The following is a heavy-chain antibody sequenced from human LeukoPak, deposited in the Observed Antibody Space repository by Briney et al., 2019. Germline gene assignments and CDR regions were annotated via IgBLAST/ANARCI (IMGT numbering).Heavy chain of an antibody. D-gene: IGHD1-26*01. J-gene: IGHJ4*02. CDR1: GFTFSSAW. CDR2: ITDDATT. Sequence: PGGSLRLSCAASGFTFSSAWMHWVRQAPGTGLVWVSRITDDATTTYADSVRGRFTISRDNAKNILYLQMNSLRAEDTAVYYCVRDRVGPDYWGQGTLVTASS. V-gene: IGHV3-74*03. CDR3: VRDRVGPDY.